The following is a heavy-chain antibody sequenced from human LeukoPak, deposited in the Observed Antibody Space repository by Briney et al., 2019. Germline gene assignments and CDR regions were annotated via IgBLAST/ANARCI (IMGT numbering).Heavy chain of an antibody. J-gene: IGHJ4*02. CDR2: IYYSGST. Sequence: PSETLSLTCTVSGGSISSYYWSWIRQPPGKGLEWIGYIYYSGSTNYNPSLKSRVTISVDTSKNQFSLKLSSVTAADTAVYYCSGAVAGTEFDYWGQGTLVTVSS. CDR3: SGAVAGTEFDY. D-gene: IGHD6-19*01. CDR1: GGSISSYY. V-gene: IGHV4-59*01.